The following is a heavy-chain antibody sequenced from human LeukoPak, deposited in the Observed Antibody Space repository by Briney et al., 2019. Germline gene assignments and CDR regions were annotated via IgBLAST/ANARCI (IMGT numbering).Heavy chain of an antibody. CDR1: GFTYSNFG. CDR3: VKGGFTYYDD. V-gene: IGHV3-23*01. CDR2: ISAGGSGT. J-gene: IGHJ4*02. D-gene: IGHD3-22*01. Sequence: GGSLRLSCASSGFTYSNFGMSWVRQAPGKGLEWVSSISAGGSGTYFADSVKGRFRISRDNSKSTLFLQMNSLRAEDTAIYYCVKGGFTYYDDWGQGTLVTVSS.